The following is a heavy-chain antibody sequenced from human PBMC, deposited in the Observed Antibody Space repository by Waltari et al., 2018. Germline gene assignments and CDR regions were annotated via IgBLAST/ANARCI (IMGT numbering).Heavy chain of an antibody. Sequence: QVQLQESGPGLVKASETLSLTCTVSGGSISSGGYYWSWIRQHPGKGLEWIGYIYYTGRTDYNPSLKSRVCISVETSKNQFSLKLSSVTAADTAVYYCATNHYGTGKGWFDPWGQGTPVTVSS. J-gene: IGHJ5*02. V-gene: IGHV4-31*03. CDR3: ATNHYGTGKGWFDP. CDR2: IYYTGRT. CDR1: GGSISSGGYY. D-gene: IGHD3-10*01.